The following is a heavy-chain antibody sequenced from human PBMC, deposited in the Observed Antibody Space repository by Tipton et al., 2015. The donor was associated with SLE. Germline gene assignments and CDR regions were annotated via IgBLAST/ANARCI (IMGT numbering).Heavy chain of an antibody. J-gene: IGHJ4*02. V-gene: IGHV4-59*01. CDR3: ARDLSGEFDF. CDR2: VSFSGGT. D-gene: IGHD3-10*01. Sequence: TLSLTCTVSAGSISSFYWNWIRQPPGKGLEWIGYVSFSGGTNYNPSLKSRVTISIDTSKNQFSLKLNTVTAADTAVYYCARDLSGEFDFWGQGTLVTVSS. CDR1: AGSISSFY.